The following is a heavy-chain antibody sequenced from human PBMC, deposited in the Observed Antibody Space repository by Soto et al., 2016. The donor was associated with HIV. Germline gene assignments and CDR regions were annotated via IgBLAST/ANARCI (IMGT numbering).Heavy chain of an antibody. V-gene: IGHV4-34*02. CDR2: VNHSGLT. CDR3: ARHGDSNNWDRSFDS. CDR1: GGSFSGYQ. D-gene: IGHD4-4*01. Sequence: QVQLQQWGAGLLKPSETLSLTCAVYGGSFSGYQWTWIRQAPGKGLEWIGEVNHSGLTNYSPSLKSRLTISTDTSKNQFSLKLTSVTAADTAVYYCARHGDSNNWDRSFDSWATGIWVTVSS. J-gene: IGHJ4*02.